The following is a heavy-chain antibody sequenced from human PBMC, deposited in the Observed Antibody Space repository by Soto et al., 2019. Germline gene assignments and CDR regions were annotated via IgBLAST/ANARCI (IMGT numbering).Heavy chain of an antibody. V-gene: IGHV2-5*02. CDR1: GFSLSTSGVG. CDR2: IYWDDDK. CDR3: VHSYNDVLTGYYYFFDY. Sequence: SGPTLVNPTQTLTLTCTFSGFSLSTSGVGVGWIRQPPGKALEWLALIYWDDDKRYSPSLKSRLTITKDTSKNQVVLTMTNMDPVDTATYYCVHSYNDVLTGYYYFFDYWGQGTLVTVS. D-gene: IGHD3-9*01. J-gene: IGHJ4*02.